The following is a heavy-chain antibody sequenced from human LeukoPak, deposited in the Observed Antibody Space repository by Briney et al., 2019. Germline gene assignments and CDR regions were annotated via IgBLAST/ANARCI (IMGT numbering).Heavy chain of an antibody. CDR3: AREDGYSYGYGLTY. D-gene: IGHD5-18*01. J-gene: IGHJ4*02. CDR1: GFTFSSYG. Sequence: SGGSLRLSCAASGFTFSSYGMHWVRQAPGKGLEWVSSISSSSSYIYYADSVKGRFTISRDNAKNSLYLQMNSLRAEDTAVYYCAREDGYSYGYGLTYWGQGTLVTVSS. CDR2: ISSSSSYI. V-gene: IGHV3-21*01.